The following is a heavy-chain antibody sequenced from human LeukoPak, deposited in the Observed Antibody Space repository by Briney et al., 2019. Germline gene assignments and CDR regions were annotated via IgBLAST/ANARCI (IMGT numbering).Heavy chain of an antibody. Sequence: ASVKVSCKASGYTFTSYGISWVRRAPGQGLEWMGWISAYNGNTNYAQKLQGRVTMTTDTSTSTAYMELRSLRSDDTAVYYCASGDCSGGSCYFADAFDIWGQGTMVTVSS. CDR1: GYTFTSYG. J-gene: IGHJ3*02. D-gene: IGHD2-15*01. CDR2: ISAYNGNT. CDR3: ASGDCSGGSCYFADAFDI. V-gene: IGHV1-18*01.